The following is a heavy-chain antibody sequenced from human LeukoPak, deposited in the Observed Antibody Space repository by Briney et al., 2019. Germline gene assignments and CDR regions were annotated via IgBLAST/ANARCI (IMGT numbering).Heavy chain of an antibody. Sequence: GGSLRLSCAASGFIFSGYSMNWVRQAPGKGLEWVSSISSSSSSIYYADSVKGRFTISGDNTKKSLYLQMNSLRAEDTAVYYCAREGATAGSGYYFDYWGQGSLVTVSS. J-gene: IGHJ4*02. D-gene: IGHD6-13*01. CDR1: GFIFSGYS. CDR3: AREGATAGSGYYFDY. V-gene: IGHV3-21*01. CDR2: ISSSSSSI.